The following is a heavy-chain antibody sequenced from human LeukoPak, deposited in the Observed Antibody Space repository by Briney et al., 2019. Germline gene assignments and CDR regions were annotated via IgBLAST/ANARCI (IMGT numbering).Heavy chain of an antibody. D-gene: IGHD4-17*01. J-gene: IGHJ4*02. V-gene: IGHV4-4*07. CDR2: IYTSGST. CDR1: GGSISSYY. Sequence: PSETLSLTCTVSGGSISSYYWSWIRQPAGKGLEWIGRIYTSGSTNYNPSLKSRVTISVDTSKNQFSLKLSSVTAADTAVYYCARGAVMTTANPLDYWGQGTLVTVSS. CDR3: ARGAVMTTANPLDY.